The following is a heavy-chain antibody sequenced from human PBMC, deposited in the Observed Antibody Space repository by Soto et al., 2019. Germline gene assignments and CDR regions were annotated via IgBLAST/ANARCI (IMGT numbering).Heavy chain of an antibody. V-gene: IGHV4-39*01. J-gene: IGHJ5*02. CDR2: IYYSGST. CDR1: GGSISSSSYF. D-gene: IGHD2-21*02. Sequence: SETLSLTCSVSGGSISSSSYFWGWIRQPPGKGLEWIGSIYYSGSTYYNPSLKSRVTVFVETSKNQFSLKLSSATAADTAVYYCARHPSDFWFDPWGQGTLVTVS. CDR3: ARHPSDFWFDP.